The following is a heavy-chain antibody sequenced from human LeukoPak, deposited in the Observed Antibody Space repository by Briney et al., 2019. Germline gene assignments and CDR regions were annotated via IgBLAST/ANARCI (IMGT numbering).Heavy chain of an antibody. CDR1: GFTFSRFW. J-gene: IGHJ4*02. D-gene: IGHD3-3*01. Sequence: PGGSLRLSCAASGFTFSRFWMSWVRQAPGKGLEWVASIRNDGSERYYVDSVRGRYTISRDNTKNSLFLQMSGLRAEDTAVYYCATDRGWRTSGYYLYYFEYWGQGTLVTFSS. V-gene: IGHV3-7*01. CDR3: ATDRGWRTSGYYLYYFEY. CDR2: IRNDGSER.